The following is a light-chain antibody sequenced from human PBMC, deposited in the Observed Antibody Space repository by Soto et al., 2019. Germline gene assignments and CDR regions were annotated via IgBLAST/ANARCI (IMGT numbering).Light chain of an antibody. CDR1: SSNIGAGYD. CDR2: GNS. CDR3: QSYDSSRV. Sequence: QSVLTQPPSVSGAPGQRVTISCTGSSSNIGAGYDVHWYQQLPGTAPKLLIYGNSNRPSGVPDRFSGSKSDTSASLAITGLQAEDEADYYCQSYDSSRVFGGGTKLTVL. J-gene: IGLJ2*01. V-gene: IGLV1-40*01.